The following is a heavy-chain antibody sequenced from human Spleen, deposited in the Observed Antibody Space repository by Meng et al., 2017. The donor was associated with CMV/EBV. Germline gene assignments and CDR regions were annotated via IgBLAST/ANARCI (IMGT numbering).Heavy chain of an antibody. V-gene: IGHV4-34*01. CDR3: ARGREKCRGGSCYSVRWTY. Sequence: SLSEYYWNWIQQAPGKGLEWIGEINDIGTTFYNPYLKSRVTLSLDTSSNQFSLKLDSVNAADTAIYYCARGREKCRGGSCYSVRWTYWGQGTLVTVSS. CDR1: SLSEYY. CDR2: INDIGTT. D-gene: IGHD2-15*01. J-gene: IGHJ4*02.